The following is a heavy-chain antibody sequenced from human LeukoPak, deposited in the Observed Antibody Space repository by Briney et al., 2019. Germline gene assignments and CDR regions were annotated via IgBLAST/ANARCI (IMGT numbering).Heavy chain of an antibody. V-gene: IGHV4-59*06. CDR2: IYYSGST. CDR3: ARRFYYDSTENWFDP. CDR1: GGSFTTYY. J-gene: IGHJ5*02. Sequence: SETLSLTCVVSGGSFTTYYWTWIRQPPGKGLEWIGYIYYSGSTYYNPSLKSRVTISVDTSKNQFSLKLSSVTAADTAVYYCARRFYYDSTENWFDPWGQGTLVTVSS. D-gene: IGHD3-22*01.